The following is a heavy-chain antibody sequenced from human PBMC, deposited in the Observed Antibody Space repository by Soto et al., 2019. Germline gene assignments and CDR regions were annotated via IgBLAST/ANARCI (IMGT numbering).Heavy chain of an antibody. D-gene: IGHD1-1*01. CDR2: ITGNGGST. CDR1: GFIFRSYG. J-gene: IGHJ4*02. V-gene: IGHV3-23*01. Sequence: SLRLSCAASGFIFRSYGLGWVRQAPGKGLEWVSSITGNGGSTYYADSVRGRFTISRDNSKNTLFLQMNSLRAEDTAVYYCTKYNNDYFDSWGQGTLVTVSS. CDR3: TKYNNDYFDS.